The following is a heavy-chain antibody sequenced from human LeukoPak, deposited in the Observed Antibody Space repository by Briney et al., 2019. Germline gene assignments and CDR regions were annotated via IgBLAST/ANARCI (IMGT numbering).Heavy chain of an antibody. D-gene: IGHD4-11*01. CDR2: IYASGCT. J-gene: IGHJ6*03. Sequence: SETLSLTCTVSGGSISSGSYYWSWIRQPAGKGLEWIGRIYASGCTNYNPSLKSRVTISVDTSKNQFSLKLSSVTAADTAVYYCARCPSIYMDVWGKGTTVTVSS. CDR3: ARCPSIYMDV. V-gene: IGHV4-61*02. CDR1: GGSISSGSYY.